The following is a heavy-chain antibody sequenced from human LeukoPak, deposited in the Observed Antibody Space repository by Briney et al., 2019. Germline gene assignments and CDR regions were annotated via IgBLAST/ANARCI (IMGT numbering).Heavy chain of an antibody. CDR2: ISSSSSYI. D-gene: IGHD5-24*01. CDR3: ARVGDVAQTAGIYYYGMDV. Sequence: GGSLRLSCAASGFTFSSYSMNWVRQAPGKGLEWVSSISSSSSYIYYADSVKGRFTISRDNAKNSLYLQMNSLRAEDTAVYYCARVGDVAQTAGIYYYGMDVWGQGTTVTVSS. J-gene: IGHJ6*02. V-gene: IGHV3-21*01. CDR1: GFTFSSYS.